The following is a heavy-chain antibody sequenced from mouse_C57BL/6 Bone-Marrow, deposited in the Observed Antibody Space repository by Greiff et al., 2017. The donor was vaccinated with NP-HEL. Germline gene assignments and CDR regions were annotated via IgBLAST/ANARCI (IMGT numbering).Heavy chain of an antibody. D-gene: IGHD1-1*01. Sequence: DVMLVESGGGLVQPGGSLKLSCAASGFTFSDYYMYWVRQTPEKRLEWVAYISNGGGSTYYPDTVKGRFTISRDNAKNTLYLQMSRLKSEDTAMYYCARRGYGSFYYFDYWGQGTTLTVSS. J-gene: IGHJ2*01. CDR1: GFTFSDYY. CDR3: ARRGYGSFYYFDY. CDR2: ISNGGGST. V-gene: IGHV5-12*01.